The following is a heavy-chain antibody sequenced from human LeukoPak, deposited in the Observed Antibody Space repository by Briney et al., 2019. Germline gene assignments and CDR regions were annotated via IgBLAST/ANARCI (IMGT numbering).Heavy chain of an antibody. D-gene: IGHD2-21*02. CDR2: ISGSSGRT. CDR1: GFTFSSYA. J-gene: IGHJ4*02. CDR3: AKAYCGGDCTSPPSDY. V-gene: IGHV3-23*01. Sequence: PGGSLRLSCAASGFTFSSYAMSWVRQAPGKGLEWVSAISGSSGRTNYAASVKGRFTISRDNSKNTLYLQMNSLRAEDTAVYYCAKAYCGGDCTSPPSDYWGQGTLVTVSS.